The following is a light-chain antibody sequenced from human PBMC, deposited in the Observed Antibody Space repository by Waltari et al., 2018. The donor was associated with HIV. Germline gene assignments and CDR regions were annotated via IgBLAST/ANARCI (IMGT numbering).Light chain of an antibody. CDR3: GSWDSSLSVWV. J-gene: IGLJ3*02. CDR1: SSNIANTY. V-gene: IGLV1-51*01. CDR2: ANN. Sequence: QSVLTQPPSVSAAPGQKVTISCSGSSSNIANTYVSWYQQIPGTAPKLLIFANNKRPSEIPDRFSGSKSGTSATLGITGLQTGDEADYYCGSWDSSLSVWVFGGGTKLTVL.